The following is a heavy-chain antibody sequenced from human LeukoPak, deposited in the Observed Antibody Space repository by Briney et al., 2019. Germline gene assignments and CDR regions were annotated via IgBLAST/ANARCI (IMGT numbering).Heavy chain of an antibody. CDR1: GGSVSSGSYY. CDR2: IYYSGGT. V-gene: IGHV4-61*01. Sequence: SETLSLTCTVSGGSVSSGSYYWSWIRQPPGKGLEWIGYIYYSGGTNYNPSLKSRGTISVDTSKNQFSLKLSSVTAADTAVYYCARVPGASSSSWYSAPWGYVDYWGQGTLVTVSS. CDR3: ARVPGASSSSWYSAPWGYVDY. D-gene: IGHD6-13*01. J-gene: IGHJ4*02.